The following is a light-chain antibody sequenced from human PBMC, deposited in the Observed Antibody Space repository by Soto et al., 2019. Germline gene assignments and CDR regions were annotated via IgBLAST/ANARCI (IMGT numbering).Light chain of an antibody. CDR3: QVWDSSSDHPGV. Sequence: SYDLTQPPSVSVAPGQTARITCGGNNIGSKSVHWYQQKPGQAPVLVVYEDSDRPSGIPERFSGSNSGNTATLTISRVEAGDEAHYYCQVWDSSSDHPGVFGNGTKVTVL. CDR2: EDS. V-gene: IGLV3-21*02. J-gene: IGLJ1*01. CDR1: NIGSKS.